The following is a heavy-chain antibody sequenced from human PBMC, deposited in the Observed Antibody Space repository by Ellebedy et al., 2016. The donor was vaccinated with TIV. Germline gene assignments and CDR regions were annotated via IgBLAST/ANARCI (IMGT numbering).Heavy chain of an antibody. CDR3: ARETYNDVDLKLWGNFDI. V-gene: IGHV3-66*01. J-gene: IGHJ3*02. CDR1: ELTVTTDY. Sequence: GESLKISCAASELTVTTDYMSWVRQTPGKGLEWVSTIAVDSTTYYADSVKGRFTISRDNSKNTLDIQMNSLRAEDTAVYYCARETYNDVDLKLWGNFDIWGQGTMVTVSS. CDR2: IAVDSTT. D-gene: IGHD3-10*01.